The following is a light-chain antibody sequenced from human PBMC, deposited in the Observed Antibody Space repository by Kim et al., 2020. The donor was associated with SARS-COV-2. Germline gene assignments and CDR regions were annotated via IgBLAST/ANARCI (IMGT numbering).Light chain of an antibody. J-gene: IGLJ3*02. CDR3: CSYAGSYSWV. CDR2: DVS. CDR1: SSDVGGYNH. Sequence: QSALTQPRSVSGSPGQSVTISCTGTSSDVGGYNHVSWYQQHPGKAPKLMIYDVSKRPSGVPDRFSGSKSGNTASLTISGLQAEDEADYYCCSYAGSYSWVFGGGTQLTDL. V-gene: IGLV2-11*01.